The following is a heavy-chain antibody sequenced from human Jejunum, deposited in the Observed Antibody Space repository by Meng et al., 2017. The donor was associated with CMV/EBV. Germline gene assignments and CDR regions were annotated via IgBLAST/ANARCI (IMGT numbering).Heavy chain of an antibody. CDR2: MLFSGIA. D-gene: IGHD1-1*01. CDR3: ARDLTNNWFYY. Sequence: QMQLQGSGPGLLKPAETLSLTCTASGDPISSGSHYWAWIRQSPGKRLEWIGSMLFSGIADYNPSLKSRVTISLDATQRQFSLRLTSVTAADTAVYFCARDLTNNWFYYWGQGTLVTVSS. V-gene: IGHV4-39*07. J-gene: IGHJ4*02. CDR1: GDPISSGSHY.